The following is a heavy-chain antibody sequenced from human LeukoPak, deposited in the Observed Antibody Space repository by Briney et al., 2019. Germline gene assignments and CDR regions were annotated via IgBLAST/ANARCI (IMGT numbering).Heavy chain of an antibody. J-gene: IGHJ4*02. CDR3: AKDRGSSGWPYYFDY. CDR2: INWNGGST. V-gene: IGHV3-20*04. Sequence: GGSLRLSCAASGFTFDDYGMSWVRQAPGKGLEWVSGINWNGGSTGYADSVKGRFTISRDNSKNTLYLQMNSLRAEDTAVYYCAKDRGSSGWPYYFDYWGQGTLVTVSS. D-gene: IGHD6-19*01. CDR1: GFTFDDYG.